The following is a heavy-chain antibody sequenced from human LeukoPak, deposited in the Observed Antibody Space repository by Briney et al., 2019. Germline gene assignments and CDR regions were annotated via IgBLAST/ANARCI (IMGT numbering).Heavy chain of an antibody. J-gene: IGHJ3*02. V-gene: IGHV5-51*01. CDR3: ARHGGTSVDALDI. Sequence: GESVKISCKGSGYSFTRNWIGWVRQMPGKGLEWMGIIYPGDSDTRYSPSFQGQVTISADKSISTAYLQWSSLKASDTAMYYCARHGGTSVDALDIWGQGTMVTVS. CDR1: GYSFTRNW. CDR2: IYPGDSDT. D-gene: IGHD4-23*01.